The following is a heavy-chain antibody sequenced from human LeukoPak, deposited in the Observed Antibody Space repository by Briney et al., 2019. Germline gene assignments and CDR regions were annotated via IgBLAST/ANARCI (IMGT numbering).Heavy chain of an antibody. Sequence: SETLSLTCTVSGGSISSYYWSWIRQPPGKGLEWIGNIYDSGSTNYNPSLKSRVTISVDTSKNQFSVKLNSVTAADTAVYYCARYAKKETYCGGDCYTDWFDPWGQGILVSVSS. CDR3: ARYAKKETYCGGDCYTDWFDP. CDR2: IYDSGST. D-gene: IGHD2-21*02. CDR1: GGSISSYY. J-gene: IGHJ5*02. V-gene: IGHV4-59*01.